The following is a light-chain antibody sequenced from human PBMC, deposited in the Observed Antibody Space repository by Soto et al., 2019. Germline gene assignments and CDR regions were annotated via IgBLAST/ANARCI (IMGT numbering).Light chain of an antibody. Sequence: EIMLTQSPASLSFSAGERVTLACRASQNITNFLNWYQHNPGKAPNLLIFAASHLQSGVSSRFSGSGSGTDFTLTISSLHPEDFATFYCQESATTRWAFGQGTKVDIK. CDR3: QESATTRWA. V-gene: IGKV1-39*01. CDR1: QNITNF. CDR2: AAS. J-gene: IGKJ1*01.